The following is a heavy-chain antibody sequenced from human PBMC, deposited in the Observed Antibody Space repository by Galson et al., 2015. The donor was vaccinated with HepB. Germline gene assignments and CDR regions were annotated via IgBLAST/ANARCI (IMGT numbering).Heavy chain of an antibody. CDR3: AKVGSVLRYFFDY. CDR1: GCTFSSYA. J-gene: IGHJ4*02. Sequence: SLRLSCAASGCTFSSYAMSWVRQAPGKGLEWVSVISGSGGSTYYADSVKGRFTISRDNSKNTLYLQMNSLRAEDTAIYYCAKVGSVLRYFFDYWGQGTLVTVSS. V-gene: IGHV3-23*01. D-gene: IGHD3-9*01. CDR2: ISGSGGST.